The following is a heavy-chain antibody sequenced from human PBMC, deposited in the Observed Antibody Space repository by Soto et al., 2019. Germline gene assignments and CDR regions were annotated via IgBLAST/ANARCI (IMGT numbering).Heavy chain of an antibody. CDR2: IYYSGST. Sequence: QVQLQESGPGLVRPSQTLSLTCAVSGGSLSSGNFYWNWIRQHPGKGLEWIGYIYYSGSTYYNPSPTSRVTISVDTSNNQFSLKLGSVTAADTAVYYCAREVPAAMGGVPYYYMDVWGKGTTVTVSS. CDR3: AREVPAAMGGVPYYYMDV. CDR1: GGSLSSGNFY. J-gene: IGHJ6*03. V-gene: IGHV4-31*11. D-gene: IGHD2-2*01.